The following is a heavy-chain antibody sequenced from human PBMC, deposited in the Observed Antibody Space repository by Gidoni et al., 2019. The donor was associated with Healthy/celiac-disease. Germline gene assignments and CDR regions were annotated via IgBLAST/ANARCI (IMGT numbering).Heavy chain of an antibody. V-gene: IGHV1-69*08. CDR2: IIPILGIA. J-gene: IGHJ4*02. Sequence: QVQLVQSGAEVKKPGSSVKVSCKASGGTLSSYTISWVRQAPGQGLEWMGRIIPILGIANYAQKFQGRVTITADKSTSTAYMELSSLRSEDTAVYYCARDPLRGYGDQVDYWGQGTLVTVSS. CDR1: GGTLSSYT. CDR3: ARDPLRGYGDQVDY. D-gene: IGHD4-17*01.